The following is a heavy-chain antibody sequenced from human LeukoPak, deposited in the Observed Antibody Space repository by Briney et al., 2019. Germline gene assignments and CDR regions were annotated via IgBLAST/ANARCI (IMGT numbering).Heavy chain of an antibody. J-gene: IGHJ3*02. CDR2: INPNSGGT. V-gene: IGHV1-2*02. CDR1: GYTFTSYY. Sequence: GASVKVSCKASGYTFTSYYMHWVRQAPGQGLEWMGWINPNSGGTNYAQKFQGRVTMTRDTSISTAYMELSRLRSDDTAVYYCARDRGSGVGAPTGAFDIWGQGTMVTVSS. D-gene: IGHD1-26*01. CDR3: ARDRGSGVGAPTGAFDI.